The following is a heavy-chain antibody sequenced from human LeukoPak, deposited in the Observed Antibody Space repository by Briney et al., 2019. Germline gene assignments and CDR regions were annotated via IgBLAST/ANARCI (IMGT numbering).Heavy chain of an antibody. Sequence: ASVKVSCKTSGYSFTDYYMHWVRQAPGQGLEWMVWMNPNSGNTGYAQKFQGRVTMTRNTSISTAYMELSSLRSEDTAVYYCARERWHHDYWGQGTLVTVSS. J-gene: IGHJ4*02. CDR3: ARERWHHDY. V-gene: IGHV1-8*02. CDR1: GYSFTDYY. CDR2: MNPNSGNT. D-gene: IGHD6-13*01.